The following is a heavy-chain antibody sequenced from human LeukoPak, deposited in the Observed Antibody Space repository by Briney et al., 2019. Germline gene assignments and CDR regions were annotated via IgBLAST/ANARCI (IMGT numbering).Heavy chain of an antibody. CDR3: ARGLTEYSSGWYRIGDY. Sequence: ASVKVSCKASGYTFTSYGISWVRQAPGQGLEWMGWISAYNGNTNYAQKLQGRVTMTTDTSTSTAYMELRSLRSDDTAVYYCARGLTEYSSGWYRIGDYWGQGTLVTVSS. CDR1: GYTFTSYG. V-gene: IGHV1-18*01. D-gene: IGHD6-19*01. CDR2: ISAYNGNT. J-gene: IGHJ4*02.